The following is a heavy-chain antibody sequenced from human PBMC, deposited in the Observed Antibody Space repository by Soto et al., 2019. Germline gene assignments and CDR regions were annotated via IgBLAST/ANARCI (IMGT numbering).Heavy chain of an antibody. V-gene: IGHV3-48*01. CDR1: GVTFISYS. CDR2: ISSSSSTI. J-gene: IGHJ6*03. Sequence: GGSLRLSCAASGVTFISYSMNWVRQAPGKGLEWVSYISSSSSTIYYADSVKGRFTISRDNAKNSLYLQMNSLRAEDTAVYYCARDLWDYGSGSYYGDYYYMDVWGKGTTVTVSS. D-gene: IGHD3-10*01. CDR3: ARDLWDYGSGSYYGDYYYMDV.